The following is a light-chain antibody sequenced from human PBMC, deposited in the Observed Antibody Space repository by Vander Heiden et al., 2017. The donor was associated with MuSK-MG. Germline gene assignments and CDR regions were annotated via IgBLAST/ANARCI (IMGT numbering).Light chain of an antibody. J-gene: IGLJ3*02. V-gene: IGLV2-18*03. CDR2: EVS. CDR3: SSYTGSNTLGV. Sequence: QSALTHPPSVSGSPALSVTISCTGTSSNVGSYIGGSWYQQPPGTAPNLMIYEVSKRPSGVPERSAGSKCGNTASLTTTGRQAEEEADYYCSSYTGSNTLGVFGGGTKLTVL. CDR1: SSNVGSYIG.